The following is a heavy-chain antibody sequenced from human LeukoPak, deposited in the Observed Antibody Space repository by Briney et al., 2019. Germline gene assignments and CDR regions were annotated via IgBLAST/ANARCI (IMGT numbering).Heavy chain of an antibody. Sequence: GVSLRLSCTASGFAFSNYDMHWVRQAPGKGLEWVAYIAYGGSNQYYADSVKGRFTISRDKSKHTLYLQMNSLRAEDTAVYYCARDNNGYAFDIWGQGTMVTVSS. CDR2: IAYGGSNQ. J-gene: IGHJ3*02. CDR1: GFAFSNYD. V-gene: IGHV3-30*02. CDR3: ARDNNGYAFDI. D-gene: IGHD1/OR15-1a*01.